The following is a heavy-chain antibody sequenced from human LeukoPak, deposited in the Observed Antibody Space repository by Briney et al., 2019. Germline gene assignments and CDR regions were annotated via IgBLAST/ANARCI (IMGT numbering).Heavy chain of an antibody. V-gene: IGHV1-58*01. CDR2: IVVGSGNT. J-gene: IGHJ3*02. CDR3: ARDAHDAFDI. CDR1: GFTFTSSA. Sequence: SVKVSCKASGFTFTSSAVQWVRQARGQSLEWIGWIVVGSGNTNYAQKFQERVTITRDVSTSTAYMELGSLRSDDTAVYYCARDAHDAFDIWGQGTMVTVSS.